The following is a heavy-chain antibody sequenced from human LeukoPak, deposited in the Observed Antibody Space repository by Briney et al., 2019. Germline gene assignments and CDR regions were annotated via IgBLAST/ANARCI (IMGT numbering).Heavy chain of an antibody. Sequence: GGSLRLSCAASGFIFSSHGMNWVRQAPGKGLEWVSYISSSGSTIYYADSVKGRFTISRDNSKNTLYLQMNSLRAEDTAVYYCAVTSGIDYWGQGTLVTVSS. CDR2: ISSSGSTI. D-gene: IGHD4-17*01. V-gene: IGHV3-48*01. CDR3: AVTSGIDY. CDR1: GFIFSSHG. J-gene: IGHJ4*02.